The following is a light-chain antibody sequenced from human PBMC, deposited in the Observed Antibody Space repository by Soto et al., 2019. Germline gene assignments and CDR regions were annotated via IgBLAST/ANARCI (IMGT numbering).Light chain of an antibody. CDR3: CSYAGSSTFVV. CDR1: SSDVGSYNL. J-gene: IGLJ2*01. V-gene: IGLV2-23*01. Sequence: QSALTQPASVSGSPGQSITISCTGTSSDVGSYNLVSWYQQHPGKAPKLMIYEGSKRPSGVSNRFSGSKSGNTASLTISGLQAEDEADYYCCSYAGSSTFVVSGG. CDR2: EGS.